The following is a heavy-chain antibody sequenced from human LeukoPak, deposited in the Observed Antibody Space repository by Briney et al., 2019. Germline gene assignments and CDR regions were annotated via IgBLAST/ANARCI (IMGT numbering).Heavy chain of an antibody. Sequence: GGSLRLSCAASGFTFSSYAMSWVRQAPGKGLEWVSAISGSGGSTYYADSVKGRFTISRDNSKNTLYLQMNSLRAEDTAVYYCARVAGMGYQGSTYYFDYWGQGTLVTVSS. D-gene: IGHD3-10*01. CDR3: ARVAGMGYQGSTYYFDY. V-gene: IGHV3-23*01. J-gene: IGHJ4*02. CDR1: GFTFSSYA. CDR2: ISGSGGST.